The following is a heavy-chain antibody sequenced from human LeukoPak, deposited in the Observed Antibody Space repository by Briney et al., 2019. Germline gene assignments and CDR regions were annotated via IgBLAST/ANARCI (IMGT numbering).Heavy chain of an antibody. CDR2: INPSGGST. CDR1: GYTFTRYY. J-gene: IGHJ4*02. D-gene: IGHD6-13*01. Sequence: ASVKVSCKASGYTFTRYYMHWVRQAPGQGLEWMGIINPSGGSTSYAQKFQGRVTMTRGTSTSTVYMELSSLRSEDTAVYYCARLLEAGNFDYWGQGALVTVSS. V-gene: IGHV1-46*01. CDR3: ARLLEAGNFDY.